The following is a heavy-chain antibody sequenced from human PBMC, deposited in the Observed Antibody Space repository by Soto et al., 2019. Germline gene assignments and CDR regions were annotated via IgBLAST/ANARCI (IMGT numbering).Heavy chain of an antibody. CDR3: AKSFWGSYRTPPDFDY. D-gene: IGHD3-16*02. CDR2: ISGSGGST. J-gene: IGHJ4*02. Sequence: GGSLRLSCAASGFTFSSYAVSWVRQAPGKGLEWVSAISGSGGSTYYADSVKGRFTISRDNSKNTLYLQMNSLRAEDTAVYYCAKSFWGSYRTPPDFDYWGQGTLVTVSS. CDR1: GFTFSSYA. V-gene: IGHV3-23*01.